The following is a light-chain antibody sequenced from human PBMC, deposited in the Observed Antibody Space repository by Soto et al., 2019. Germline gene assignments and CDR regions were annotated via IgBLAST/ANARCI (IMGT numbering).Light chain of an antibody. CDR2: GAS. V-gene: IGKV3-20*01. CDR1: QTVNNNY. J-gene: IGKJ4*02. Sequence: ALTQTPGTLSLSPGERATLSCRASQTVNNNYLAWYQPIPGQAPRIRISGASGRATGPPDRIRGSASGTDFALTISRLEPEVVAVYYSQHYGSSPLTCVGGTKVDLK. CDR3: QHYGSSPLT.